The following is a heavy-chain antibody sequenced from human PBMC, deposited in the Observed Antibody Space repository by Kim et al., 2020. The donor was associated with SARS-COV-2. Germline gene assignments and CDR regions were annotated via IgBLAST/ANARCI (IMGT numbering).Heavy chain of an antibody. Sequence: SETLSLTCTVSGGSISSTKYYWGWIRQPPGKGLEWIGSIYYSGSTYYNPSLNSRVTISVDPSKNQFSLTLSPVTAADTAVYYCARDGYYYDSSGSQPDAFDIWGEGTMVTVSS. V-gene: IGHV4-39*07. CDR1: GGSISSTKYY. CDR3: ARDGYYYDSSGSQPDAFDI. J-gene: IGHJ3*02. D-gene: IGHD3-22*01. CDR2: IYYSGST.